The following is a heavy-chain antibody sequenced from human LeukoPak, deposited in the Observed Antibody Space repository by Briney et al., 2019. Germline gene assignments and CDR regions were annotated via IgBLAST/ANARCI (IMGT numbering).Heavy chain of an antibody. CDR2: IYTSGST. Sequence: SQTLSLTCTVSGGSISSGSYYWSWIRQPAGKGLEWIGRIYTSGSTNYNPSLKSRVIISVDTSKNQFSLKLSSVTAADTAVYYCAGDPRITIFGVVITTYYYFDYWGQGILVTVSS. D-gene: IGHD3-3*01. V-gene: IGHV4-61*02. J-gene: IGHJ4*02. CDR1: GGSISSGSYY. CDR3: AGDPRITIFGVVITTYYYFDY.